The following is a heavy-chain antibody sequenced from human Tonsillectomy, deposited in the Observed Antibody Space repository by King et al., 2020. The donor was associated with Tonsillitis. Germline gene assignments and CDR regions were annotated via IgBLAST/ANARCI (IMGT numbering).Heavy chain of an antibody. Sequence: QLVQSGAEVKKPGSSVMVSCKPSGGTYNDYAFSWVRQAPGQGLEWMGGIIPSFAPAIYAKKFQGRVTITVDKSTSTTYMKLTSLRSEDTAVYYCARDIGDWGDYWGQGTLVTVSS. CDR3: ARDIGDWGDY. CDR1: GGTYNDYA. CDR2: IIPSFAPA. V-gene: IGHV1-69*14. J-gene: IGHJ4*02. D-gene: IGHD3-10*01.